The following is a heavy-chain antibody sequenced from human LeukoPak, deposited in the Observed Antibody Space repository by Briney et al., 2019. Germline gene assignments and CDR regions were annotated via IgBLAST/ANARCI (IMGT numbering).Heavy chain of an antibody. V-gene: IGHV4-34*01. CDR1: GGSFSGYY. CDR3: ARRANFDWLYHFDY. D-gene: IGHD3-9*01. CDR2: INHSGST. Sequence: PSETLSLTCAVYGGSFSGYYWSWIRQPPGKGLEWIGEINHSGSTNYNPSLKSRVTISVDTSKNQFSLKLSSVTAADTAVYYCARRANFDWLYHFDYWGQGTLVTVSS. J-gene: IGHJ4*02.